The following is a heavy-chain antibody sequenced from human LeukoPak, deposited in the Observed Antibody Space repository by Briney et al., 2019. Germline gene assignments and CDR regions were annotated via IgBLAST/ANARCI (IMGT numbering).Heavy chain of an antibody. V-gene: IGHV4-4*07. J-gene: IGHJ3*02. CDR3: ARGGYYYDSSGYYSAFDI. Sequence: SETLSLTCTVSGGSISSYYWSWIRQPAGKGLEWIRRIYTSGSTNYNPSLKSRVTMSVDTSKNQFSLKLSSVTAADTAVYYCARGGYYYDSSGYYSAFDIWGQGTMVTVSS. D-gene: IGHD3-22*01. CDR2: IYTSGST. CDR1: GGSISSYY.